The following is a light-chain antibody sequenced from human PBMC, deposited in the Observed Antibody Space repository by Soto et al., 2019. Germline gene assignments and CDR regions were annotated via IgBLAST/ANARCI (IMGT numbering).Light chain of an antibody. CDR1: SSDVGGYNY. J-gene: IGLJ1*01. Sequence: QSALTQPASVSGSPGQPITISCTGTSSDVGGYNYVSWYQQHPGKAPKLMIYDVSDRPSGVSNRFSGSKSGNTASLTISGLQAEDEADYYCSSYTSGFYVFGTGTKVTVL. CDR2: DVS. CDR3: SSYTSGFYV. V-gene: IGLV2-14*01.